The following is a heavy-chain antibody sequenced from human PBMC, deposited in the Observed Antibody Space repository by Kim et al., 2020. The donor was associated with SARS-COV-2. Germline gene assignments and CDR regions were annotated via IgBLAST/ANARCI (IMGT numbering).Heavy chain of an antibody. J-gene: IGHJ4*02. CDR3: ARGEGSFDY. Sequence: IANDAQKFQGRVTITADKSTSTAYMELSSLRSEDTAVYYCARGEGSFDYWGQGTLVTVSS. CDR2: IA. V-gene: IGHV1-69*04.